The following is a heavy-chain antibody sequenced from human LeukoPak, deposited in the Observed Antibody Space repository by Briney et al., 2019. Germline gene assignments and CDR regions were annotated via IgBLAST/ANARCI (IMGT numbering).Heavy chain of an antibody. J-gene: IGHJ4*02. Sequence: SETLSLTCAVYGGSFSGYYWSWIRQPPGKGLEWIGEINHSGSTNYNPSLKSRVAISVDTSKNQFSLKLSSVTAADTAVYYCAREDCTNGVCYTGYWGQGTLVTVSS. CDR2: INHSGST. CDR3: AREDCTNGVCYTGY. D-gene: IGHD2-8*01. V-gene: IGHV4-34*01. CDR1: GGSFSGYY.